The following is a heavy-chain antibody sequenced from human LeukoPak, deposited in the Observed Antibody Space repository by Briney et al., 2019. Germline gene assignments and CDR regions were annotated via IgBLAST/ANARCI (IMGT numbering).Heavy chain of an antibody. Sequence: PSETLSLTCTVSGVSISSSSYYWGWIRQPPGRGLEWIGSIYYSGSTYYNPSLKSRVTISVDTSKNQFSLKLSSVTAADTAVHYCARDPGRWQQLGYFDYWGQGTLVTVSS. CDR2: IYYSGST. V-gene: IGHV4-39*02. D-gene: IGHD5-24*01. J-gene: IGHJ4*02. CDR3: ARDPGRWQQLGYFDY. CDR1: GVSISSSSYY.